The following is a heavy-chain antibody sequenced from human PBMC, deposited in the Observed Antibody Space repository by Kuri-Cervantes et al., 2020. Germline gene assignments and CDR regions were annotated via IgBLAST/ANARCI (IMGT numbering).Heavy chain of an antibody. CDR1: GYSISSGDY. CDR2: IYHSGST. J-gene: IGHJ4*02. CDR3: ARVGFSTKTFDY. Sequence: SQTLSLTCAVSGYSISSGDYWGWIRQPPGKGLEWIGSIYHSGSTYYNPSLKSRVTISVDTSKNQFSLKLSSVTAADTAVYYCARVGFSTKTFDYWGQGTLVTVSS. V-gene: IGHV4-38-2*01. D-gene: IGHD2/OR15-2a*01.